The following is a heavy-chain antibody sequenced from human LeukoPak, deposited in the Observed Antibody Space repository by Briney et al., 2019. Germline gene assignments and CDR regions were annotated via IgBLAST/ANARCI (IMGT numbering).Heavy chain of an antibody. CDR1: GGSISSYY. CDR2: IYTSGST. J-gene: IGHJ6*02. D-gene: IGHD3-22*01. Sequence: SETLSLTCTVSGGSISSYYWSWIRQPAGKGLEWIGRIYTSGSTNYNPSLKSRVTMSVDTSKNQFSLKLSSVTAADTAVYYCARDPPSYYYDSSGSFPYYCYGMDVWGQGTTVTVSS. CDR3: ARDPPSYYYDSSGSFPYYCYGMDV. V-gene: IGHV4-4*07.